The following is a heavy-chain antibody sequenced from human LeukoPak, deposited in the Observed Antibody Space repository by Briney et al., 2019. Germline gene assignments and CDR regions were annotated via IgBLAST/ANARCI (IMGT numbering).Heavy chain of an antibody. V-gene: IGHV5-51*01. D-gene: IGHD2-15*01. CDR2: IYPGDSDT. CDR1: GYILTDSW. Sequence: GESLQISCKGSGYILTDSWIGWVRQMPGKGLEWMAIIYPGDSDTTYSPSFQGQVTISADRSISTAYLQWSSLKASDTAMYYCARLSGRVVCSAGSCYIDSWGQGTLVTVSS. J-gene: IGHJ4*02. CDR3: ARLSGRVVCSAGSCYIDS.